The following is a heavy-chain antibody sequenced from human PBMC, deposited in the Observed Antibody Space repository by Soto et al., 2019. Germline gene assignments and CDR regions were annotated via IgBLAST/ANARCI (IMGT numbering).Heavy chain of an antibody. CDR2: ISSNGGST. Sequence: GGSLRLSCTASGFILSNYAMNWVRQAPGKGLEYVSAISSNGGSTYYADSVKGRFTISRDNSKNTLYLQMSSLRAEDTAVYYCVKAPGRYSSLWGQGTLVTVSS. V-gene: IGHV3-64D*06. D-gene: IGHD6-13*01. CDR3: VKAPGRYSSL. J-gene: IGHJ4*02. CDR1: GFILSNYA.